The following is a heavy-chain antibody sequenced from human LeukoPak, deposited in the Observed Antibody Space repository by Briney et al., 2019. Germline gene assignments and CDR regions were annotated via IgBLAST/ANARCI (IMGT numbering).Heavy chain of an antibody. CDR1: GYTFTSYG. CDR3: ARYVWGSYPTFEDC. CDR2: ISAYNGNT. J-gene: IGHJ4*02. D-gene: IGHD3-16*02. V-gene: IGHV1-18*01. Sequence: ASVKVSCKASGYTFTSYGISWVRQAPGQGLEWMGWISAYNGNTNYAQKLQGRVTMTTDTSTSTAYMELRSLRSDDTAVYYCARYVWGSYPTFEDCWGQGTLVTVSS.